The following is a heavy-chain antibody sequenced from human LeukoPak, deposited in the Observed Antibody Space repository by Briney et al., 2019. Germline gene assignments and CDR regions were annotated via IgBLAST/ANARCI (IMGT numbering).Heavy chain of an antibody. D-gene: IGHD3-22*01. CDR3: ARAGGYYDSSGYITWFDP. CDR2: IIPIFGTA. Sequence: SVKVSCKASGGTFSSDAISWVRQAPGQGLEWMGGIIPIFGTANYAQKFQGRVTITADKSTSTAYMELSSLRSEDTAVYYCARAGGYYDSSGYITWFDPWGQGTLVTVSS. J-gene: IGHJ5*02. CDR1: GGTFSSDA. V-gene: IGHV1-69*06.